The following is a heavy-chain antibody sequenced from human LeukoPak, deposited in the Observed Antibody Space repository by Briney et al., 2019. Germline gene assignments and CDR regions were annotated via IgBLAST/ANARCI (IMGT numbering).Heavy chain of an antibody. J-gene: IGHJ5*01. CDR2: MNPNSGNT. CDR1: AYTFTGYD. CDR3: ARGNTIIREIIFTWFDF. Sequence: ASVKVSCKASAYTFTGYDINWVRQATGQGLEWMGWMNPNSGNTGYAQKFQGRITMTRNNSIKTAYMELSSLRSEDTAVYYCARGNTIIREIIFTWFDFWGQRTLVTVSS. V-gene: IGHV1-8*01. D-gene: IGHD3-10*01.